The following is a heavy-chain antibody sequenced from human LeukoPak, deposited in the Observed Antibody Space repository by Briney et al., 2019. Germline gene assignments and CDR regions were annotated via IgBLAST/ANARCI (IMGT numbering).Heavy chain of an antibody. D-gene: IGHD2-2*01. J-gene: IGHJ6*03. Sequence: SETLSLTCTVSGGSISSYYWSWIRQPPGKGLEWIGYIYYSGSTNYNPSLKSRVTISVDTSKNQFSLKLSSVTAADTAVYYCARGVPAAAMDVWGEGTTVTVSS. CDR3: ARGVPAAAMDV. CDR2: IYYSGST. CDR1: GGSISSYY. V-gene: IGHV4-59*01.